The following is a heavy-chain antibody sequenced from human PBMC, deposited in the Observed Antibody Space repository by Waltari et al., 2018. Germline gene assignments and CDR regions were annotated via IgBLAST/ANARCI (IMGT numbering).Heavy chain of an antibody. CDR2: IYTSGST. Sequence: QVQLQESGPGLVKPSETLSLTCTVSGGSISSYYWSWIRQPAGKGLEWIGRIYTSGSTNYNPSLKRRVTMSVDTSKNQFSLKLSSVTAADTAVYYCARGPPQGYDFWSGYYGSNWFDPWGQGTLVTVSS. CDR3: ARGPPQGYDFWSGYYGSNWFDP. V-gene: IGHV4-4*07. D-gene: IGHD3-3*01. J-gene: IGHJ5*02. CDR1: GGSISSYY.